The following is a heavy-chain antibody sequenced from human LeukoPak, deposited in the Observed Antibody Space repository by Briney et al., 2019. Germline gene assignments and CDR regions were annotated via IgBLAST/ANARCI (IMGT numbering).Heavy chain of an antibody. Sequence: PSETLSLTCTVAGGSISSGSYYSSGIRQPAGKGLEWIGRIYTSESTNYNPSLKSRVTRSVDTSKNPFSLKLSSVTAADTAVYYCARDQGCGGSCYELGYWGQGTLVTVSS. CDR1: GGSISSGSYY. V-gene: IGHV4-61*02. J-gene: IGHJ4*02. CDR3: ARDQGCGGSCYELGY. D-gene: IGHD2-15*01. CDR2: IYTSEST.